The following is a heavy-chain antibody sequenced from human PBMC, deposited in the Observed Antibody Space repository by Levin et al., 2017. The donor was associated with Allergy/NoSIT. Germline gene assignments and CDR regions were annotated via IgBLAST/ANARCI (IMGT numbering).Heavy chain of an antibody. CDR3: ATKGYFDWFDAFDI. D-gene: IGHD3-9*01. J-gene: IGHJ3*02. V-gene: IGHV3-30*03. CDR2: ISYDGSNK. Sequence: LSLTCAASGFTFSSYGMHWVRQAPGKGLEWVAVISYDGSNKYYADSVKGRFTISRDNSKNTLYLQMNSLRAEDTAVYYCATKGYFDWFDAFDIWGQGTMVTVSS. CDR1: GFTFSSYG.